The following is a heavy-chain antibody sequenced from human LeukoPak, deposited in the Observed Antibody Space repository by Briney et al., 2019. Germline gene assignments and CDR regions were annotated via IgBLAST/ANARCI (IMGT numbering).Heavy chain of an antibody. CDR2: ITGNGGST. V-gene: IGHV3-23*01. J-gene: IGHJ4*02. CDR1: GFIFNNYA. D-gene: IGHD6-19*01. CDR3: AKVPSSGWYPDY. Sequence: GGSLRLSCVASGFIFNNYAMSWVRQAPGKGLEWVSAITGNGGSTYHADSVKGRFTISRDNSKNTLYPQMNSLRAEDTAVYYCAKVPSSGWYPDYWGQGTLVTVSS.